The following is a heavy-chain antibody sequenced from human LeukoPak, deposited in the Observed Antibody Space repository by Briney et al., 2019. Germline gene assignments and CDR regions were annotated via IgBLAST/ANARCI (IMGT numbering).Heavy chain of an antibody. CDR1: GWSFSGYY. CDR3: ARLIVVVPAAAKYWYFDL. V-gene: IGHV4-34*01. D-gene: IGHD2-2*01. J-gene: IGHJ2*01. Sequence: SETLSLTCAVYGWSFSGYYWSWIRQPPGKGLEWIGEINHSGSTNYNPSLKSRVTISVDTSKNQFSLKLSSVTAADTAVYYCARLIVVVPAAAKYWYFDLWGRGTLVTVSS. CDR2: INHSGST.